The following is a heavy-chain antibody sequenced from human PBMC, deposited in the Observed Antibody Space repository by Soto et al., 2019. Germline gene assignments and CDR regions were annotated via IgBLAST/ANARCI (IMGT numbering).Heavy chain of an antibody. V-gene: IGHV1-3*01. J-gene: IGHJ5*02. CDR3: ARGIATGQLDP. D-gene: IGHD2-15*01. Sequence: GASVKVSCKASGYTFTRYTMNWVRQAPGQRLEWMGWINPDNGNTESSQKFQDRVIITRDTSASTAYMDLSSLRSEDTAVYYCARGIATGQLDPRGQGTLVTVSS. CDR2: INPDNGNT. CDR1: GYTFTRYT.